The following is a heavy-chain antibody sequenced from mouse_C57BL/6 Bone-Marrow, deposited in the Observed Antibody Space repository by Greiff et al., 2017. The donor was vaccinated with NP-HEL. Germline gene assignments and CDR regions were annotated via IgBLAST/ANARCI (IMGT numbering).Heavy chain of an antibody. CDR3: ARRGVNYYGSQAWFAY. D-gene: IGHD1-1*01. V-gene: IGHV1-63*01. J-gene: IGHJ3*01. CDR1: GYTFTNYW. CDR2: IYPGGGYT. Sequence: QVQLKQSGAELVRPGTSVKMSCKASGYTFTNYWIGWAKQRPGHGLEWIGDIYPGGGYTNYTEKFKGKATLTADKSSSTAYMQFSSLTSEDSAIYYCARRGVNYYGSQAWFAYWGQGTLVTVSA.